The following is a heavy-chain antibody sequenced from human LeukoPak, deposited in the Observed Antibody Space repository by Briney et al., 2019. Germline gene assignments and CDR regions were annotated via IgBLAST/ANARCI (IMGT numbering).Heavy chain of an antibody. CDR2: INHSGST. CDR3: ARGSHYDYVWGSYRHQFDY. CDR1: GGSFSGYY. D-gene: IGHD3-16*02. Sequence: SETLSLTCAVYGGSFSGYYWSWIRQPPGKGLEWIGEINHSGSTNYNSSLTSRVTRSVDTSKNQFSLKLSSVTAADTAVYYCARGSHYDYVWGSYRHQFDYWGQGTLVTVSS. J-gene: IGHJ4*02. V-gene: IGHV4-34*01.